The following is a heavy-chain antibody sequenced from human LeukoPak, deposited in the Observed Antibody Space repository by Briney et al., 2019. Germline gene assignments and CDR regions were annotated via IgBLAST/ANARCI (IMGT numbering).Heavy chain of an antibody. CDR2: ISNSGSSM. J-gene: IGHJ4*02. Sequence: PGGSLRLSCAASGFTFSDFYMGWIRQAPGKGLEWVSYISNSGSSMYYTDSVQGRFTISRDNAKQSLYLQMNSLRAEDTALYYCARARGSYSFDCWGQGTLVTVSS. CDR3: ARARGSYSFDC. V-gene: IGHV3-11*01. CDR1: GFTFSDFY. D-gene: IGHD1-26*01.